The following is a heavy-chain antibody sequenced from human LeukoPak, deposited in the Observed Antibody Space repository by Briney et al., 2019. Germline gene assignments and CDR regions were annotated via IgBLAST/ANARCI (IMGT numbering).Heavy chain of an antibody. CDR2: IYYSGST. Sequence: SETLSLTCTVSGGSISSSSNYWGWIRQPPGKGLEWIASIYYSGSTYYNPSLKSRVTISVDTSKNQFSLKLSSVTAADTAVYYCARVLGNFYYYYMDVWGKGTTVTVSS. CDR1: GGSISSSSNY. D-gene: IGHD1-26*01. CDR3: ARVLGNFYYYYMDV. V-gene: IGHV4-39*07. J-gene: IGHJ6*03.